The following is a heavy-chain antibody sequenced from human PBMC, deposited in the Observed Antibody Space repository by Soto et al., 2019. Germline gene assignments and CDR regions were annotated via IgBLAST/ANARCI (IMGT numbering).Heavy chain of an antibody. J-gene: IGHJ4*02. D-gene: IGHD3-22*01. CDR3: AKGMYYYDSSGYRLFDY. CDR1: GFTFRNYA. V-gene: IGHV3-23*01. Sequence: EVQLLESGGGLIQPGGSLRLSCAASGFTFRNYAMNWVRQAPGKELEWVSGISVSGGSTYYAASVKGRFTVSRDNSKNTVYLQMNSLRAEDTAVYFCAKGMYYYDSSGYRLFDYWGQGTLVTVSS. CDR2: ISVSGGST.